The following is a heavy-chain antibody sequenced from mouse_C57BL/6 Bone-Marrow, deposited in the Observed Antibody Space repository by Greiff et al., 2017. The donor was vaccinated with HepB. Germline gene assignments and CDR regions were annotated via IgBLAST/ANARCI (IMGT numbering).Heavy chain of an antibody. CDR3: ARHGAPDLLWLRRREDV. V-gene: IGHV5-6*01. J-gene: IGHJ1*03. D-gene: IGHD2-2*01. CDR1: GFTFSSYG. Sequence: EVQRVESGGDLVKPGGSLKLSCASSGFTFSSYGMSWVRQTPDKRLEWVATISSGGSYTYYPDSVKGRFTISRDNAKNTLYLQMSSLKSEDTAMYYCARHGAPDLLWLRRREDVWGTGTTVTVSS. CDR2: ISSGGSYT.